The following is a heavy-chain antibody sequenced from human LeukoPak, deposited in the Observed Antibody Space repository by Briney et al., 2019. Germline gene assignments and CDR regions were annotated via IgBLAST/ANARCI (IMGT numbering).Heavy chain of an antibody. CDR3: ARGRLGATVAFDI. Sequence: SVKVSCKASGGTFSSYAISWVRQAPGQGLEWMGGIIPIFGTANYARKFQGRVTITADESTSTAYMELSSLRSEDTAVYYCARGRLGATVAFDIWGQGTMVTVSS. CDR1: GGTFSSYA. D-gene: IGHD3-16*01. CDR2: IIPIFGTA. V-gene: IGHV1-69*01. J-gene: IGHJ3*02.